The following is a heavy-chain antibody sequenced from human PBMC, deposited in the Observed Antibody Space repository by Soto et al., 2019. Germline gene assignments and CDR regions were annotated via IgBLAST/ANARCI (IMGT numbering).Heavy chain of an antibody. CDR1: GFTFSSYA. V-gene: IGHV3-30-3*01. J-gene: IGHJ4*02. D-gene: IGHD2-2*01. CDR2: ISYDGSNK. CDR3: ARAHPPLPAAMPNTFDY. Sequence: QVQLVESGGGVVQPGRSLRLSCAASGFTFSSYAMHWVRQAPGKGLEWVAVISYDGSNKYYADSVKGRFTISRDNSKNTLYLQMNSLRAEDTAVYYCARAHPPLPAAMPNTFDYWGQGTLVTVSS.